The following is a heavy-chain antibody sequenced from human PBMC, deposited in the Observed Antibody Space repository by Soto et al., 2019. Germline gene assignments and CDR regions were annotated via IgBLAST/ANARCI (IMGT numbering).Heavy chain of an antibody. D-gene: IGHD3-22*01. CDR3: ARSYYHDSSAYYYDY. J-gene: IGHJ4*02. Sequence: LRLSCAASGFMFSVYTMNWVRQAPGKGLEWISSINSDSSSIYHADSVKGRFTISRDNAKNSVDLQMNSLRDEDTAVYYCARSYYHDSSAYYYDYWGQGALVTVSS. CDR2: INSDSSSI. CDR1: GFMFSVYT. V-gene: IGHV3-48*02.